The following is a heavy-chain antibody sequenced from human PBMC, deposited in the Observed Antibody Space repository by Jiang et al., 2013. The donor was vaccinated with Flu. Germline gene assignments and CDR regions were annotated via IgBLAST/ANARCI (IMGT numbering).Heavy chain of an antibody. V-gene: IGHV5-51*01. D-gene: IGHD6-19*01. CDR3: ARTTYSSGPNWFDP. CDR1: GYSFTSYW. CDR2: TYPGDSDT. J-gene: IGHJ5*02. Sequence: SLKISCKGSGYSFTSYWIGWVRQMPGKGLEWMGITYPGDSDTRCSPSFQGQVTISADKSISTAYLQWSSLKASDTAMYYCARTTYSSGPNWFDPWGQGTLVTVSS.